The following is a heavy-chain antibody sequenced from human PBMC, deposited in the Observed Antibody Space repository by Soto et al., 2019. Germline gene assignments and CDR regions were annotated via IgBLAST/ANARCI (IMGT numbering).Heavy chain of an antibody. J-gene: IGHJ4*02. V-gene: IGHV1-69*06. CDR1: GGTFSSYA. CDR3: AKDRIEGYYDSSGYLDY. CDR2: IIPIFGTA. D-gene: IGHD3-22*01. Sequence: ASVKVSCKASGGTFSSYAISWVRQAPGQGLEWMGGIIPIFGTANYAQKFQGRVTIIADKSTSTAYMELSSLRSEDTAVYYCAKDRIEGYYDSSGYLDYWGQGTLVTVSS.